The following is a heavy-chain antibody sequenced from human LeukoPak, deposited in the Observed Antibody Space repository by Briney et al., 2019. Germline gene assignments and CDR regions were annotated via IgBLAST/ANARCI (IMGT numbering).Heavy chain of an antibody. Sequence: ASVKVSCKTSGYIFNTCGISWVRQAPGHGLEWMGWISGNNGETNNAREVQGRVIMTIDTSTSTAYMELSSLTSDDTAVYYCARDCRDTSSGYHFDSWGQGTLVSVSS. CDR1: GYIFNTCG. CDR3: ARDCRDTSSGYHFDS. D-gene: IGHD6-13*01. J-gene: IGHJ4*02. CDR2: ISGNNGET. V-gene: IGHV1-18*04.